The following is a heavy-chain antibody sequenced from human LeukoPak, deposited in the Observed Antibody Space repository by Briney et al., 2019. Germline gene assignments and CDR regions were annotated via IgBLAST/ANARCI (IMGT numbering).Heavy chain of an antibody. CDR1: GFTFSTYW. D-gene: IGHD3-10*01. J-gene: IGHJ5*02. CDR2: IKADGGEK. CDR3: VRWGEGVPVDP. V-gene: IGHV3-7*01. Sequence: PGGSLRLSCAASGFTFSTYWMNWFRQTPGKGLEWVAKIKADGGEKDHVASVKGRFTISRDNAKNSLYLQMNSLRAEDTAVYYCVRWGEGVPVDPWGQGTLVTVSS.